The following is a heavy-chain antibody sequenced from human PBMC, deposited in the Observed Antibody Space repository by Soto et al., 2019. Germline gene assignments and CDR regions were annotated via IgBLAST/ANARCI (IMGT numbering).Heavy chain of an antibody. Sequence: GESLKISCKGSGYNFTTLWIGWVRQVPGKGLEWMGIIYPGDSETKYSPDFEGQVTISADRSTNTAYLQWRSLRASDTAMYYCARLGFPGAIYFDSWGLGTLVTV. J-gene: IGHJ4*02. CDR2: IYPGDSET. CDR1: GYNFTTLW. CDR3: ARLGFPGAIYFDS. V-gene: IGHV5-51*01.